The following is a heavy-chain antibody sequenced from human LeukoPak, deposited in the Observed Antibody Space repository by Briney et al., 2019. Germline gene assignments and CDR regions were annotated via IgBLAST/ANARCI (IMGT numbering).Heavy chain of an antibody. CDR1: GFTVSSNY. V-gene: IGHV3-53*01. D-gene: IGHD1-26*01. J-gene: IGHJ4*02. CDR2: IYSGGRT. Sequence: GGSLRLSCAASGFTVSSNYMNWARQAPGKGLEWVSVIYSGGRTYYADSVKGRFTISRDNSKNTVYLQMNSLRAEDTAVYYCAKEGATTSFDYWGPGTLVTVSS. CDR3: AKEGATTSFDY.